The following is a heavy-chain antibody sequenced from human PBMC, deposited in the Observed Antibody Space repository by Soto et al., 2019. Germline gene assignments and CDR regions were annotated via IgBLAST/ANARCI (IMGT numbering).Heavy chain of an antibody. V-gene: IGHV3-30*18. CDR1: GFTFSSYG. D-gene: IGHD4-17*01. CDR2: ISYDGSNK. CDR3: AKPFYGGNYYYYGMDV. Sequence: GGSLRLSCAASGFTFSSYGMHWVRQAPGKGLEWVAVISYDGSNKYYADSVKGRFTISRDNSKNTLYLQMNSLRAEDTAVYYCAKPFYGGNYYYYGMDVWGQGTTVTVS. J-gene: IGHJ6*02.